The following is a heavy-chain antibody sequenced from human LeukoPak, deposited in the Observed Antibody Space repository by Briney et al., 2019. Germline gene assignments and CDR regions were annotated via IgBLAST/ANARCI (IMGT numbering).Heavy chain of an antibody. Sequence: SETLSLTCTVSGGSISSYYWSWIRQPPGKGLEWIGYISYSGSTNYNPSLKSRVTISVDTSKNQFSLKLSSVTAADTAVCYCARYVWGSYPTFEDCWGQGTLVTVSS. CDR1: GGSISSYY. J-gene: IGHJ4*02. CDR3: ARYVWGSYPTFEDC. D-gene: IGHD3-16*02. CDR2: ISYSGST. V-gene: IGHV4-59*01.